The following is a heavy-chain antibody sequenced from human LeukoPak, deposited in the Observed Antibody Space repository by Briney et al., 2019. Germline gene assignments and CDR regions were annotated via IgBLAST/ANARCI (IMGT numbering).Heavy chain of an antibody. D-gene: IGHD4-17*01. CDR1: GYTFTSYD. CDR3: ARGYGDFLSYYYYGMDV. V-gene: IGHV1-8*01. Sequence: ASVEVSCKASGYTFTSYDINWVRQATGQGLEWMGWMNPNSGNTGYAQKFQGRVTMTRNTSISTAYMELSSLRSEDTAVYYCARGYGDFLSYYYYGMDVWGQGTTVTVSS. CDR2: MNPNSGNT. J-gene: IGHJ6*02.